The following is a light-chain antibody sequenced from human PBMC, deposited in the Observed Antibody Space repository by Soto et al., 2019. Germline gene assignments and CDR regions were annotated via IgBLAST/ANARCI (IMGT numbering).Light chain of an antibody. J-gene: IGKJ4*01. CDR1: QSVSSY. Sequence: EIELTQSPATLSLSPGERATLSCRASQSVSSYLAWYQQKPGQAPRLLIYDASNGATGIPARFSGSGSGTDFTLTISSLEPEDFAVYYCQQRSNWPLTFGGGTKVDIK. CDR3: QQRSNWPLT. CDR2: DAS. V-gene: IGKV3-11*01.